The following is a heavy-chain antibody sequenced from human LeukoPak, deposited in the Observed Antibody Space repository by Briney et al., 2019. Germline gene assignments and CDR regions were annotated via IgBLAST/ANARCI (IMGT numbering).Heavy chain of an antibody. V-gene: IGHV4-31*03. CDR1: GGSISSGGYY. CDR3: ARTGGDSSGSPYCFDY. D-gene: IGHD3-22*01. J-gene: IGHJ4*02. CDR2: IYYSGST. Sequence: PSETLSLTRTVSGGSISSGGYYWSWIRQHPGKGLEWIGYIYYSGSTYYNPSLKSRVTISVDTSKNQFSLKLSSVTAADTAVYYCARTGGDSSGSPYCFDYWGQGTLVTVSS.